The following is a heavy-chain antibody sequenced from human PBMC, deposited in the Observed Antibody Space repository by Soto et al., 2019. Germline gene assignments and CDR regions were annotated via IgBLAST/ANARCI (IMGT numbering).Heavy chain of an antibody. Sequence: PGGSLRLSCAASGFTFSSYAISWVRQAPGKGLEWVSAISGSGGSKYYADSVKGRFTISRDNSKNTLYLQMNRLRAEDTAVYSCAKDGQLQPDYWGQGTLVPVSS. D-gene: IGHD1-1*01. J-gene: IGHJ4*02. CDR2: ISGSGGSK. CDR3: AKDGQLQPDY. CDR1: GFTFSSYA. V-gene: IGHV3-23*01.